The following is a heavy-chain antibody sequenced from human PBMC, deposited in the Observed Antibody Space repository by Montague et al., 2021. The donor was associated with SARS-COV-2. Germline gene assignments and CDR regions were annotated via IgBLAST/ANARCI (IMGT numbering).Heavy chain of an antibody. CDR1: GFTFDDRG. J-gene: IGHJ2*01. Sequence: SLRLSCAASGFTFDDRGMTWVRQAPGKVLEWVSGINWNGGYKHXXXSXXGRFTISRDNAKNSLYLQMNSLRAEATALSYCARVYASSSNFYFDLWGRGTLVTVSS. CDR3: ARVYASSSNFYFDL. V-gene: IGHV3-20*04. D-gene: IGHD2-8*01. CDR2: INWNGGYK.